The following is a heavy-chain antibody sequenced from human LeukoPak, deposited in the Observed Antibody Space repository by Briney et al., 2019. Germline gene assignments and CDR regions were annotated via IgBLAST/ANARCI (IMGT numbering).Heavy chain of an antibody. D-gene: IGHD1-14*01. CDR3: ERRVNRRRDFDI. CDR2: INHSGST. Sequence: SETLSLTCAVYGGTFSGYYWSWIRQPPGKGLEWIGEINHSGSTNYNPSLNRRVTISVDTSKNQFSLKLSSVTAADTAVYYCERRVNRRRDFDIWGQGKRVSVSS. J-gene: IGHJ3*02. V-gene: IGHV4-34*01. CDR1: GGTFSGYY.